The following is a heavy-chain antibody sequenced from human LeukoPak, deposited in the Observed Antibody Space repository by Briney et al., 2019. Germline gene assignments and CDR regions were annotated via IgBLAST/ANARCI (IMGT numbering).Heavy chain of an antibody. Sequence: GGSLRLSCAASGFTFSKYSMNWVRQAPGKGLEWVSYISSNGSSVQYADSVKGRFTFSRDNAKNSLYLQMNSLRAKDTAVYCCVRDGHDFWSGSIYYYFYMDVWGKGTTVTVSS. D-gene: IGHD3-3*01. J-gene: IGHJ6*03. CDR2: ISSNGSSV. CDR3: VRDGHDFWSGSIYYYFYMDV. CDR1: GFTFSKYS. V-gene: IGHV3-48*01.